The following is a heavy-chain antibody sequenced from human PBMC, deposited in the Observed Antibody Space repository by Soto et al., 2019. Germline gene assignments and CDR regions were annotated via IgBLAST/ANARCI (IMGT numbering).Heavy chain of an antibody. CDR1: GGSISSSNYY. Sequence: SETLSLTCTVSGGSISSSNYYWGWIRQSPGKGLEWIGSINYSGNTYYNPSLTGRVTISVDTSQSQFPMKLTSMTAADTAVYFCVRLPGYCSGTSCYGYYGMDVWGQGTTVTVSS. D-gene: IGHD2-2*01. V-gene: IGHV4-39*01. CDR3: VRLPGYCSGTSCYGYYGMDV. J-gene: IGHJ6*02. CDR2: INYSGNT.